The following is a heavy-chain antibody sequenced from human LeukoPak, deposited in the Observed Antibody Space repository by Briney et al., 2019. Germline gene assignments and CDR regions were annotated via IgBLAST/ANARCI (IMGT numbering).Heavy chain of an antibody. CDR1: GGSISSSSYY. J-gene: IGHJ6*03. CDR2: IYYSGST. Sequence: SETLSLTRTVSGGSISSSSYYWGWLRQPPGKGLEWIGSIYYSGSTYYNPSLKSRVTISVDTSKNQFSLKLSSVTAADTAVYYCASHAVPLAPGYYYYMDVWGKGTTVTVSS. CDR3: ASHAVPLAPGYYYYMDV. D-gene: IGHD2-2*01. V-gene: IGHV4-39*07.